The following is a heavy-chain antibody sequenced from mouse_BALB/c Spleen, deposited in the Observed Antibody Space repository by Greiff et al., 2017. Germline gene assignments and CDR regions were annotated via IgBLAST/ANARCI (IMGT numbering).Heavy chain of an antibody. D-gene: IGHD3-1*01. J-gene: IGHJ4*01. Sequence: EVNLVESGGGLVQPGGSLRLSCATSGFTFSDFYMEWVRQPPGKRLEWIAASRNKANDYTTEYSASVKGRFIVSRDTSQSILYLQMNALRAEDTAIYYCARRGLYYAMDYWGQGTSVTVSS. CDR2: SRNKANDYTT. V-gene: IGHV7-1*02. CDR1: GFTFSDFY. CDR3: ARRGLYYAMDY.